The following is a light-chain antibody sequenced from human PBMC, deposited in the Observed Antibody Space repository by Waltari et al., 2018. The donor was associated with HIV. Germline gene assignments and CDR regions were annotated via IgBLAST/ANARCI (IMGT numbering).Light chain of an antibody. Sequence: SSVLTPQPPVSVAPGKTATRTCGRKNSQRTSARWYQQKPGQAPVLVICYDSDRPSGIPERFSGSNSGNTATLTISRVGVGDEADYYCQVWDSTIDHVLFGGGTKLTVL. CDR2: YDS. CDR1: NSQRTS. J-gene: IGLJ2*01. CDR3: QVWDSTIDHVL. V-gene: IGLV3-21*04.